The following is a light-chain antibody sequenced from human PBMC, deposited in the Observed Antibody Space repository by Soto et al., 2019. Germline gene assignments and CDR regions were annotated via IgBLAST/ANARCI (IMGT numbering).Light chain of an antibody. J-gene: IGLJ1*01. V-gene: IGLV2-14*01. Sequence: QPGLDEPASVSASPGHAITISCTGTSSYVGLYDYVSWYQQHPGKAPQLMIYAVSNRPSGVSNRFSASKSGNTASLFISGLQAEEEADYYCSSYTSESSYVFGSGTKVTVL. CDR1: SSYVGLYDY. CDR3: SSYTSESSYV. CDR2: AVS.